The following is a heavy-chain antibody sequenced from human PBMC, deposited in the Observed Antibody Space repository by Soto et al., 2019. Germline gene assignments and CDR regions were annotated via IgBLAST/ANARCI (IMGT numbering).Heavy chain of an antibody. CDR3: AAEAHYDSSGYGPAS. CDR2: IVVGSGNT. J-gene: IGHJ4*02. D-gene: IGHD3-22*01. V-gene: IGHV1-58*01. CDR1: GFTFTSSA. Sequence: SVKVSCKASGFTFTSSAVQWVRQVRGQRLEWIGWIVVGSGNTNYAQKFQERVTITRDMSTSTAYMELSSLRSEDTAVYYCAAEAHYDSSGYGPASWGQGTLVTVSS.